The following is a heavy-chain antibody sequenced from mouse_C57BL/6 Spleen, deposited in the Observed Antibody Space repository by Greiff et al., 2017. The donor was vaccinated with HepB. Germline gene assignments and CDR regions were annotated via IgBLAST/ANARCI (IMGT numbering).Heavy chain of an antibody. Sequence: QVHVKQSGAELVKPGASVKLSCKASGYTFTEYTIHWVKQRSGQGLEWIGWFYPGSGSIKYNEKFKDKATLTADKSSSTVYMELSRLTSEDSAVYFCARHEATHYYGSSFDYWGQGTTLTVSS. D-gene: IGHD1-1*01. J-gene: IGHJ2*01. CDR3: ARHEATHYYGSSFDY. CDR1: GYTFTEYT. CDR2: FYPGSGSI. V-gene: IGHV1-62-2*01.